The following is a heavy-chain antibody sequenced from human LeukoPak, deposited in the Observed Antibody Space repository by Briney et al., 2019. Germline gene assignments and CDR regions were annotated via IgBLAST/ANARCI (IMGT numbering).Heavy chain of an antibody. CDR2: MNSNRGTP. CDR3: ARGRSDGELDY. Sequence: ASVQVSCKASGYTLTSSDIKWVRQATGPGIEWMGWMNSNRGTPGYAKKFQGRVTITRNTFICTVYMELSSLRSEDTAVYYCARGRSDGELDYWGQGTLVTVSS. J-gene: IGHJ4*02. CDR1: GYTLTSSD. D-gene: IGHD3-10*01. V-gene: IGHV1-8*03.